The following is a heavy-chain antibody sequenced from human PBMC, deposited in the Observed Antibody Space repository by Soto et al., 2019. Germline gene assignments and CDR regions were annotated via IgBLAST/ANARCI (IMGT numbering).Heavy chain of an antibody. V-gene: IGHV1-69*13. CDR1: GGTFSSYA. CDR2: IIPIFGTA. D-gene: IGHD1-1*01. CDR3: ARDLTTGDDYYYYGMDV. J-gene: IGHJ6*02. Sequence: SVKVSCKASGGTFSSYAISWVRQAPGQGLEWMGGIIPIFGTANYAQKFQGRVTITADESTSTAYMELSSLRSEDTAVYYCARDLTTGDDYYYYGMDVWGQGTTVTVSS.